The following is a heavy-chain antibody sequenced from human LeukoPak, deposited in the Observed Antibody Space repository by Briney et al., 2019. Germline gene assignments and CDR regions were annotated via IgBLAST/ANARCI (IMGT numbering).Heavy chain of an antibody. J-gene: IGHJ4*02. Sequence: ASVKVSCKASGYTFTSYGISWVRQAPGQGLEWMGWISAYNGNTNYAQKLQGRVTMTTDTSTSTAYMELRSLRSDDTAVYYCARIIHPMHYDFWSGYYTRVLNGYDYWGQGTLVTVSS. CDR2: ISAYNGNT. CDR1: GYTFTSYG. V-gene: IGHV1-18*01. D-gene: IGHD3-3*01. CDR3: ARIIHPMHYDFWSGYYTRVLNGYDY.